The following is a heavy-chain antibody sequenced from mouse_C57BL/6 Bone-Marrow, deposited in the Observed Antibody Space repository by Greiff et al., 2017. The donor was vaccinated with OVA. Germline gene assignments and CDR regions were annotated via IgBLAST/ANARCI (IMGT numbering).Heavy chain of an antibody. CDR2: IYPGSGNT. Sequence: VKLMESGAELVRPGASVKLSCKASGYTFTDYYINWVKQRPGQGLEWIARIYPGSGNTYYNEKFKGKATLTAEKSSSTAYMQLSSLTSEDSAVYFCARNPYYYGSSYDYWGQGTTLTVSS. V-gene: IGHV1-76*01. CDR1: GYTFTDYY. J-gene: IGHJ2*01. D-gene: IGHD1-1*01. CDR3: ARNPYYYGSSYDY.